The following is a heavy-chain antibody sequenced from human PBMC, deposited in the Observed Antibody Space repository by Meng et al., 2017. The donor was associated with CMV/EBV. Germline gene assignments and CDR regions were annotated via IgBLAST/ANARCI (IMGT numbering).Heavy chain of an antibody. Sequence: GESLKISCAASGFTFSSYSMNWVRQAPGKGLEWVSSISSSSSYIYYADSVKGRFTISRDNAKNSLYLQMNSLRAEDTSVYYCARDLSNYNILTGYQYYYYGRDVWGQGTTVTVSS. J-gene: IGHJ6*02. CDR1: GFTFSSYS. D-gene: IGHD3-9*01. CDR2: ISSSSSYI. V-gene: IGHV3-21*01. CDR3: ARDLSNYNILTGYQYYYYGRDV.